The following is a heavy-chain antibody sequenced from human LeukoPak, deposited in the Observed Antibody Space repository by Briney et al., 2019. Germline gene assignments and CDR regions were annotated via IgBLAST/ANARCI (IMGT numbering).Heavy chain of an antibody. CDR2: INHSGST. CDR3: ARQTYYGSGSYYKD. Sequence: SETLSLTCAIYGGSFSGCYWSWIRQPPGKGLEWIGEINHSGSTIYNPSLKSRVTISVDMSKNQFSLKLSSVTAADTAVYYCARQTYYGSGSYYKDWGQGTLVTVSS. D-gene: IGHD3-10*01. CDR1: GGSFSGCY. V-gene: IGHV4-34*01. J-gene: IGHJ4*02.